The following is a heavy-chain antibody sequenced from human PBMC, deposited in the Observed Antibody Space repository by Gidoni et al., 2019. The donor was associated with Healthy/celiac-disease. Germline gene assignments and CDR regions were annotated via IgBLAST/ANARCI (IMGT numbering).Heavy chain of an antibody. D-gene: IGHD2-21*02. CDR3: ARLAYCGGDCLWFDF. Sequence: QVQLQESGPGLVKPSETLSLTCTVPGGSISSANYYWSWIRQPAGKGLEWIGRIYSTGSTNYNPSLKSRVTISVDTSKNQFSLKLSSVTAADTAVYYCARLAYCGGDCLWFDFWGQGTLVTVSS. J-gene: IGHJ4*02. V-gene: IGHV4-61*02. CDR1: GGSISSANYY. CDR2: IYSTGST.